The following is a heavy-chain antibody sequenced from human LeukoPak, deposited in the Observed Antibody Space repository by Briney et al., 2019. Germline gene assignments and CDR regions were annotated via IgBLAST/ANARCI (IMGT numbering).Heavy chain of an antibody. CDR1: GFTFSSYA. J-gene: IGHJ4*02. CDR2: ISGSGGST. CDR3: AKDIAAAPDFDY. V-gene: IGHV3-23*01. Sequence: GGSLRLSCAASGFTFSSYAMSWFRQAPGKGLEWVSAISGSGGSTYYADSVKGRFTISRDNSKNTLYLQMNSLRAEDTAVYYCAKDIAAAPDFDYWGQGTLVTVSS. D-gene: IGHD6-13*01.